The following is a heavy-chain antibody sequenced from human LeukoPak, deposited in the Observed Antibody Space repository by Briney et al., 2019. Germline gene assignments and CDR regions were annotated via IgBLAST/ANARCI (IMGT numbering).Heavy chain of an antibody. CDR1: GFTFSSYS. CDR2: ISSSSSYI. J-gene: IGHJ6*02. CDR3: ARALFAGAFYGMDV. Sequence: AGGSLRLSCAASGFTFSSYSMNWVRQAPGKGLEWVSSISSSSSYIYYADSVKGRFTISRDNSKNTLYLQMNSLRAEDTAVYYCARALFAGAFYGMDVWGQGTTVTVSS. V-gene: IGHV3-21*01. D-gene: IGHD3-10*01.